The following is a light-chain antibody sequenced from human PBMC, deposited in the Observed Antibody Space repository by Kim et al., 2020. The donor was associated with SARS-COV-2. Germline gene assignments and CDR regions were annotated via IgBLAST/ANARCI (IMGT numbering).Light chain of an antibody. Sequence: QSALTQPASVSGSPGQSITISCTGTSSDVGGQNTVSWYQQHPGKVPKVIIYNVNKRPSGVSNRISGSKSGNTASLTISGLQAEDEADYYCSSYTLSQTYVFGTGTQLTVL. CDR3: SSYTLSQTYV. J-gene: IGLJ1*01. CDR1: SSDVGGQNT. CDR2: NVN. V-gene: IGLV2-14*01.